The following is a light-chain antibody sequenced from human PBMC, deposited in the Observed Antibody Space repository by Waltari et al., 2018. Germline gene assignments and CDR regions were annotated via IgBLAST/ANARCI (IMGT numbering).Light chain of an antibody. CDR1: SSNIGAGFD. Sequence: QAVLTQPPSVSGAPGQRVTISCTGSSSNIGAGFDVQWYQQLPGTAPRLLIPRSTNRPSGVPGRFSCSRSGLSASLVITGLQAEDEADYYCQSYDSSLNGPLVFGGGTKLTV. V-gene: IGLV1-40*01. CDR2: RST. J-gene: IGLJ3*02. CDR3: QSYDSSLNGPLV.